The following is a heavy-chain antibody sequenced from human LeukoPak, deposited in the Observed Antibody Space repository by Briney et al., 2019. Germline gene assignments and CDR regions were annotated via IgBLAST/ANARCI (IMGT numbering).Heavy chain of an antibody. V-gene: IGHV3-74*01. Sequence: GGSLRLSCAASGFTFSSYWMNWVRQAPGKGLVWVSRIASDGSSTTYADSVKDRFTISRDNAENTLYLQMNSLRAEDTAVYYCARGTAGYHSSYFDYWGQGTLVTVSS. CDR1: GFTFSSYW. D-gene: IGHD3-16*02. J-gene: IGHJ4*02. CDR2: IASDGSST. CDR3: ARGTAGYHSSYFDY.